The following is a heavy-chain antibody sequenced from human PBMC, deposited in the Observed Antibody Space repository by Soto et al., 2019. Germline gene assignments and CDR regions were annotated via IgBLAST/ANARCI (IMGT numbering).Heavy chain of an antibody. CDR1: GYTFTSYY. J-gene: IGHJ4*02. D-gene: IGHD3-22*01. V-gene: IGHV1-46*01. Sequence: ASVKVSCKASGYTFTSYYMHWVRQAPGQGLEWMGIINPSGGSTSYAQKFQGRVTMTRDTSTSTVYMELSSLRSEETAVYYCAAKGQIHQFNSSGPGVFDSWVQGTMVSVCS. CDR2: INPSGGST. CDR3: AAKGQIHQFNSSGPGVFDS.